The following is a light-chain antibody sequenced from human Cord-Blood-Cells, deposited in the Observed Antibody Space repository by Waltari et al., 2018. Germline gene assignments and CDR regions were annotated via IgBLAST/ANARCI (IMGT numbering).Light chain of an antibody. CDR2: GAS. V-gene: IGKV3-15*01. Sequence: IVMTQSPATLSVSPGARATLSCRASQSVSSNLAWYQQKPGQAPRLLISGASTRATGIPARFSGSGSGTEFTLTISSLQSEDFAVYYCQQYNNWPPYSFGQGTKLEIK. CDR1: QSVSSN. J-gene: IGKJ2*03. CDR3: QQYNNWPPYS.